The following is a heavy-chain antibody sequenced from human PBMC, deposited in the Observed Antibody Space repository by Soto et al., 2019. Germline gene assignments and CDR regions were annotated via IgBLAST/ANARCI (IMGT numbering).Heavy chain of an antibody. CDR3: ARVKTVDYYGMGV. V-gene: IGHV4-4*07. J-gene: IGHJ6*02. Sequence: QVQLQESGPGLVKPSETLSLTCNVSGGSMSSYFWSWIRQPAGKGLEWIVRIYSSGSTNYNPSLKSRVTMSIDTSKNQFSLKLSSVTAADTAVYFCARVKTVDYYGMGVWGQGTTVTVSS. CDR1: GGSMSSYF. CDR2: IYSSGST.